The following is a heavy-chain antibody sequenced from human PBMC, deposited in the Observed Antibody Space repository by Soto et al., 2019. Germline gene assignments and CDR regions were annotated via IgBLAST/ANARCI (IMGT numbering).Heavy chain of an antibody. CDR3: ASESAVAALDP. D-gene: IGHD6-19*01. CDR1: GYTFTSYG. CDR2: ISAYNGNT. J-gene: IGHJ5*02. V-gene: IGHV1-18*01. Sequence: QVQLVQSGAEVKKPGASVKVSCKASGYTFTSYGISWVRQAPGQGLEWMGWISAYNGNTNYAQKLQGRVTRTTNTSTSTAYRELRSLRSVDTAVYYCASESAVAALDPWGQGTLVTVSS.